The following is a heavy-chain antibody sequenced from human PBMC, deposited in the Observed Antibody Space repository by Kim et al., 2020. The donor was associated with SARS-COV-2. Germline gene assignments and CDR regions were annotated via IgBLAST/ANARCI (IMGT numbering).Heavy chain of an antibody. J-gene: IGHJ5*02. CDR2: IYYSGST. D-gene: IGHD6-13*01. CDR1: GGSISSSSYY. CDR3: ARPGEDSSSWYPALLYVTATVLGWFDP. V-gene: IGHV4-39*01. Sequence: SETLSLTCTVSGGSISSSSYYWGWIRQPPGKGLEWIGSIYYSGSTYYNPSLKSRVTISVDTSKNQFSLKLSSVTAADTAVYYCARPGEDSSSWYPALLYVTATVLGWFDPWGQGTLVTVSS.